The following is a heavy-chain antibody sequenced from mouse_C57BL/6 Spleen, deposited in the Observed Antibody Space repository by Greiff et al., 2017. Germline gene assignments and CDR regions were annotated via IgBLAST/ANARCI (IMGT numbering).Heavy chain of an antibody. Sequence: QVQLQQPGAELVRPGTSVKLSCKASGYTFTSYWMHWVKQRPGQGLEWIGVIDPSDSYSNYNQKFTGKATLTVDTSSSTAYMQLSSLTSEDSAVYYCARGILRSPPLFADWGQGTLVTVSA. J-gene: IGHJ3*01. CDR3: ARGILRSPPLFAD. CDR2: IDPSDSYS. D-gene: IGHD1-1*01. V-gene: IGHV1-59*01. CDR1: GYTFTSYW.